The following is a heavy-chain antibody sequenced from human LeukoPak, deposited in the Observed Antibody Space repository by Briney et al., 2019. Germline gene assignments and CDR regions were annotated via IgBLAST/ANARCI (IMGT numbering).Heavy chain of an antibody. Sequence: SETLSLTCAVSGGSISSGGYSWSWVRQPPGEGLEWVGYIYHSGSTYYNPSLQSRVTISLDRSKNQFSLKLSSMTAADTAVYYCASGNTGYDRDSFDIWGQGTTVTVSS. D-gene: IGHD5-12*01. CDR1: GGSISSGGYS. V-gene: IGHV4-30-2*01. CDR2: IYHSGST. CDR3: ASGNTGYDRDSFDI. J-gene: IGHJ3*02.